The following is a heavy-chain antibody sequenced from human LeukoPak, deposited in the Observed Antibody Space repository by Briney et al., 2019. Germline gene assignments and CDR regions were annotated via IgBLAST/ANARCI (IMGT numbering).Heavy chain of an antibody. V-gene: IGHV1-2*02. CDR1: GYTFTGYY. CDR2: INPNSGGT. J-gene: IGHJ4*02. Sequence: ASVKVSCKASGYTFTGYYMHWVRQAPGQGLEWMGWINPNSGGTNYAQKFQGRVTMTRDTSISTAYMELSRLRSDDTAVYYCARDGYSSSRGSSYYFDYWGQGTLVTVSS. CDR3: ARDGYSSSRGSSYYFDY. D-gene: IGHD6-13*01.